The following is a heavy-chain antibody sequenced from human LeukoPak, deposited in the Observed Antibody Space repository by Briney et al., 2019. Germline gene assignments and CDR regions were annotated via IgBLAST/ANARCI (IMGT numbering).Heavy chain of an antibody. Sequence: ASVKVSCKASGGTFSSYAISWVRQAPGQGLEWMGGIIPIFGTVNYAQKFQARVTITRDTSASTAYMELSSLRSEDTAVYYCARDPIGSRWPYYFDYWGQGTLVTVSS. CDR3: ARDPIGSRWPYYFDY. CDR2: IIPIFGTV. J-gene: IGHJ4*02. D-gene: IGHD2-15*01. V-gene: IGHV1-69*05. CDR1: GGTFSSYA.